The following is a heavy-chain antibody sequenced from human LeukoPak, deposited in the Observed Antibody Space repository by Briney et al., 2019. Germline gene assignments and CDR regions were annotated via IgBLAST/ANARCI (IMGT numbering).Heavy chain of an antibody. D-gene: IGHD6-13*01. V-gene: IGHV1-69*05. CDR3: ARYSSQYYFDY. CDR1: GGTFSSYA. Sequence: GSPVKVSCKASGGTFSSYAISWVRQAPGQELEWMGRIIPIFGTANYAQKFQGRVTITTDESTSTAYMELSSLRSEDTAVYYCARYSSQYYFDYWGQGTLVTVSS. J-gene: IGHJ4*02. CDR2: IIPIFGTA.